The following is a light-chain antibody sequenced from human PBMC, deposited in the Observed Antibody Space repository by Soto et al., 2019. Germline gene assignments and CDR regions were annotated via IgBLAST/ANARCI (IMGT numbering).Light chain of an antibody. CDR1: SSDVGSYDL. CDR3: CSYAGSNTYV. V-gene: IGLV2-23*01. CDR2: EGN. Sequence: QSVLTQPASVSGSPGQSITISCTGTSSDVGSYDLVSWYQQHPNKAPKLIIYEGNKRPSGVSHRFSDSKSGNTASLTISGVQAEDEADYFCCSYAGSNTYVFGTGTKLTVL. J-gene: IGLJ1*01.